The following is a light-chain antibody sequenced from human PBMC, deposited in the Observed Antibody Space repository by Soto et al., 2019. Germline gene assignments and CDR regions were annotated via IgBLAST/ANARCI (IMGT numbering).Light chain of an antibody. CDR1: QDISSY. Sequence: DIKLTQSPSFLSASVGDSVTITCRASQDISSYLAWYQQKPGKAPKLLISVASILQSGVPSRFSGSGSGTEFTLTISSLQPEDFATFYCQQVNSYPFTFGPGTTVDFK. CDR2: VAS. V-gene: IGKV1-9*01. J-gene: IGKJ3*01. CDR3: QQVNSYPFT.